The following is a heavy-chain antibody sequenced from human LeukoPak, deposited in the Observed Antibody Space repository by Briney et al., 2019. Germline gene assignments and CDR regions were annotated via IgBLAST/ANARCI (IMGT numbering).Heavy chain of an antibody. D-gene: IGHD4-23*01. J-gene: IGHJ4*02. CDR1: GGTFSSYA. CDR3: ARDWSRRTTVVTEVYGNY. CDR2: IIPILGIA. Sequence: GASVKVSCKASGGTFSSYAISWVRQAPGQGLEWMGRIIPILGIANYAQKFQGRVTITADKPTSTAYMELSSLRSEDTAVYYCARDWSRRTTVVTEVYGNYWGQGTLVTVSS. V-gene: IGHV1-69*04.